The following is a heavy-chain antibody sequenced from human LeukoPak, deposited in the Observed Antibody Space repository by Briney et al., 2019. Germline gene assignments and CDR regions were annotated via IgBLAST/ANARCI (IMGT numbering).Heavy chain of an antibody. V-gene: IGHV1-24*01. CDR2: FDPEDGET. CDR3: VTNSYSGSYFDY. J-gene: IGHJ4*02. Sequence: VASVKVSCKASGGTFSSYAISWVRQAPGKGLEWMGGFDPEDGETIYAQKFQGRVTMTEDTSTDTAYMELSSLRSEDTAVYYCVTNSYSGSYFDYWGQGTLVTVSS. D-gene: IGHD1-26*01. CDR1: GGTFSSYA.